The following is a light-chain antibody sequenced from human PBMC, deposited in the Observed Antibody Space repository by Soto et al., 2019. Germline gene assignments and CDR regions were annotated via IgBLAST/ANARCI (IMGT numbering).Light chain of an antibody. CDR3: HQYASSPLT. CDR2: DAS. CDR1: QTVGSNY. V-gene: IGKV3-20*01. Sequence: EIVLTQSPGTLSLSPGERATLSCRASQTVGSNYLAWYQQKPGQAPRLLIYDASSRATGIPDRFSGSGSGTDFTLTFSRLEPEDFAVYYGHQYASSPLTFGQGTKVEIK. J-gene: IGKJ1*01.